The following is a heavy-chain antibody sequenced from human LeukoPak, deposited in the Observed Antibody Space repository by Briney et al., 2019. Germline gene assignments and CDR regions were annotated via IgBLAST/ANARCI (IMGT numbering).Heavy chain of an antibody. D-gene: IGHD1-26*01. Sequence: KVSCKASGFTFTSSAMHWVRQASGKGLEWVGRIRSKANSYATAYAASVKGRFTISRDDSKNTAYLQMNSLKTEDTAVYYCTSGSYPVDYWGQGTLVTVSS. CDR1: GFTFTSSA. V-gene: IGHV3-73*01. J-gene: IGHJ4*02. CDR2: IRSKANSYAT. CDR3: TSGSYPVDY.